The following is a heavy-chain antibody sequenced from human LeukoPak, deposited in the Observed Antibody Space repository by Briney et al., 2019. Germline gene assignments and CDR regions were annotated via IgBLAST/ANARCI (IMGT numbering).Heavy chain of an antibody. Sequence: GGSLRLSCATSGFIFSNFWMGWARQGPGKGLQWVASINRDGSEKHPVDSVKGRFTISRDNAKNSVYLQMSGLTVEDTAVYYCLRDVQIWGQGTLVTVSS. V-gene: IGHV3-7*01. CDR1: GFIFSNFW. D-gene: IGHD1-1*01. J-gene: IGHJ4*02. CDR2: INRDGSEK. CDR3: LRDVQI.